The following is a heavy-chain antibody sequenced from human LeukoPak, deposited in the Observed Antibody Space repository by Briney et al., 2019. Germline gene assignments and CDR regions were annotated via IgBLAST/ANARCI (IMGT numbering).Heavy chain of an antibody. V-gene: IGHV3-23*01. CDR2: ISAGGDGT. J-gene: IGHJ3*02. CDR1: TFSFSEYP. Sequence: GRSLRLSCAASTFSFSEYPMGWVRQAPGKGLEWVSGISAGGDGTYYADPVKGRFTISRDNSKNTLFLQMNSLRAEDTAKYYCAREEGDAFDIWGQGTMVTVSS. CDR3: AREEGDAFDI.